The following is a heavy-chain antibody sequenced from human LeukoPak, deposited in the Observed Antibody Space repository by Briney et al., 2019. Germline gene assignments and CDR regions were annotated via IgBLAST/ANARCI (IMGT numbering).Heavy chain of an antibody. V-gene: IGHV4-4*07. CDR2: IYTSGST. CDR3: ARLKWGLRDDAFDI. CDR1: GGSISSYY. Sequence: PSETLSLTCTVSGGSISSYYWSWIRQPAGKGLEWIGRIYTSGSTNYNPSLKSRVTMSVDTSKNQFSLKLSSVTAADTAVYYCARLKWGLRDDAFDIWGQGTMVTVSS. D-gene: IGHD1-26*01. J-gene: IGHJ3*02.